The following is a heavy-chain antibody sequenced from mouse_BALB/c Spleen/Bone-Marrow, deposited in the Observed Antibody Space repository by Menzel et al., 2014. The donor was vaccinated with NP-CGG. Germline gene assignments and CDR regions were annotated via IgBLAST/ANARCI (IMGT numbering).Heavy chain of an antibody. J-gene: IGHJ3*01. CDR2: INPNNGGT. Sequence: EVKLVESGPELAKPGASVKTPCKASGYTFTDYNMDWVKQSHGKSLEWIGDINPNNGGTIYNQKFKGKATLTVDKSSSTAYMELRSLTSEDTAVYYCARAGYYTLFAYWGQGTLVTVSA. CDR1: GYTFTDYN. CDR3: ARAGYYTLFAY. V-gene: IGHV1-18*01. D-gene: IGHD2-3*01.